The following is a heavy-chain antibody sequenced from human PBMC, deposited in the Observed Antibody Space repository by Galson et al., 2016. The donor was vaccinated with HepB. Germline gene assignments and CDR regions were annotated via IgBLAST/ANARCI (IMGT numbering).Heavy chain of an antibody. CDR2: INSSGST. CDR1: GGSTSGYY. V-gene: IGHV4-59*01. CDR3: ARGPTALTDAFDI. D-gene: IGHD2-21*02. Sequence: ETLSLTCFVSGGSTSGYYWTWIRPPPGKGLEWIGFINSSGSTTYNPSLKSRFTISIDTSINHFFLKLRSVTAADTAVYYCARGPTALTDAFDIWGQGTMVTVSS. J-gene: IGHJ3*02.